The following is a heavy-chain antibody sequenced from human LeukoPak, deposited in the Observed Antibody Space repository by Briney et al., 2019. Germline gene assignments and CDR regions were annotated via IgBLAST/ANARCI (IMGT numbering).Heavy chain of an antibody. CDR2: ISWNSGSI. Sequence: PGGSLRLSCAASGFTFDDYAMHWVRHAPGKGLEWVSGISWNSGSIGYADSVKGRFTISRDNAKNSLYLQMNSLRAEDTALYYCAKGAGDILTGYYYWGQGTLVTVSS. J-gene: IGHJ4*02. CDR3: AKGAGDILTGYYY. D-gene: IGHD3-9*01. V-gene: IGHV3-9*01. CDR1: GFTFDDYA.